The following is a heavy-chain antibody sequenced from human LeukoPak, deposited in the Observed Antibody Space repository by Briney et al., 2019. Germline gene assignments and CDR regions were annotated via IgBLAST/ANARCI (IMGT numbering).Heavy chain of an antibody. J-gene: IGHJ6*02. Sequence: PGGSLRLSCAASGFSFDDYAMHWVRQAPGKGLEWVSSISSSSGSTIYYADSVKGRFTISRDNAKNSLYLQMNSLRAEDTAVYYCARDPGSTFYYYYGMDVWGQGTTVTVSS. CDR3: ARDPGSTFYYYYGMDV. V-gene: IGHV3-11*01. CDR1: GFSFDDYA. CDR2: ISSSSGSTI. D-gene: IGHD3-10*01.